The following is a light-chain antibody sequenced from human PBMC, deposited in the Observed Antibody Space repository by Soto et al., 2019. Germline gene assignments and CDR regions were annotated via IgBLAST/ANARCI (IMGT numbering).Light chain of an antibody. CDR3: QYYNSYTEA. CDR2: AAS. J-gene: IGKJ1*01. Sequence: DIQLTQSPSSLSGSVGDRVTIACRASQSISSYLNWYQQKPGKAPKLLIYAASSLQSGVPSRFSGSGSGTEFTLTISSLQPDHFATYYCQYYNSYTEAFGQGTKVDI. CDR1: QSISSY. V-gene: IGKV1-39*01.